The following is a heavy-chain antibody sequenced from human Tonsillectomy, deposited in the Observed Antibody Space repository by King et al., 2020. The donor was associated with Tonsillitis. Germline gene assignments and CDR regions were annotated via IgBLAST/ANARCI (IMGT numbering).Heavy chain of an antibody. CDR1: GYTFTSYY. D-gene: IGHD3-3*01. Sequence: VQLVESGAEVKKPGASVKVSCKASGYTFTSYYMHWVRQAPGQGLEWMGIINPTGGSTSYAQKFQGRVTMTRDTSTSTVYMELSSLRSEDTAVYYCAGGVRFLDGMYVWGQGTTVTVSS. CDR3: AGGVRFLDGMYV. J-gene: IGHJ6*02. V-gene: IGHV1-46*01. CDR2: INPTGGST.